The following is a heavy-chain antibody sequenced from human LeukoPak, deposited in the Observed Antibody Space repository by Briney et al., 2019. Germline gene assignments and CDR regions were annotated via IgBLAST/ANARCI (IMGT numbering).Heavy chain of an antibody. CDR3: ARGERGFGDAFDL. CDR2: VFYDGHTK. Sequence: RRSLRLSCAPSGFTFTNHGMHWVRQAPRKGLEGVAIVFYDGHTKYYVDSVNGRFLISRDNSLNTVYLQMNNLRADDTGDYYCARGERGFGDAFDLWGPGTVVTVSS. V-gene: IGHV3-30*03. D-gene: IGHD3-10*01. J-gene: IGHJ3*01. CDR1: GFTFTNHG.